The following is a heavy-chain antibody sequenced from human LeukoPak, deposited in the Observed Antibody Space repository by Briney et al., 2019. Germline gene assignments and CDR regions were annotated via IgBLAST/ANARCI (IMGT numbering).Heavy chain of an antibody. CDR1: GGSISSYF. Sequence: PSETLSLTCSVSGGSISSYFWNWIRQPPGKGLEWIGSIYYSGTTNYSPSLQGRVTMSLDTSKKHFSLKLRSVTAADTAVYYCARDWIEMNTIRAFDLWGQGTMVTVSS. D-gene: IGHD5-24*01. J-gene: IGHJ3*01. V-gene: IGHV4-59*01. CDR3: ARDWIEMNTIRAFDL. CDR2: IYYSGTT.